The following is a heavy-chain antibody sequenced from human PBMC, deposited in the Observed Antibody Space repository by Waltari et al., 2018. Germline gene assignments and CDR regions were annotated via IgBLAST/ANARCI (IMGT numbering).Heavy chain of an antibody. CDR3: ARGPNWEEDDAFDI. D-gene: IGHD7-27*01. Sequence: QVQLQESGPGLVKPSETLSLTCTVPGGSISSYYWSWIRQPPGKGLEWIGYIYYSGSTNYNPSLKSRVTISVDTSKNQFSLKLSSVTAADTAVYYCARGPNWEEDDAFDIWGQGTMVTVSS. V-gene: IGHV4-59*01. CDR2: IYYSGST. J-gene: IGHJ3*02. CDR1: GGSISSYY.